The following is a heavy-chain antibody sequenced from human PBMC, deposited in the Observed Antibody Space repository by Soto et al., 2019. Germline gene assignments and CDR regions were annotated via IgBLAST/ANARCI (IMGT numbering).Heavy chain of an antibody. V-gene: IGHV1-2*04. CDR2: INPNSGGT. D-gene: IGHD3-22*01. CDR3: ARDHYDSSGYYYGSPGGV. Sequence: ASLKVSCKASGYTFTGYYMHWVRQAPGQGLEWMGWINPNSGGTNYAQKFQGWVTMTRDTSISTAYMELSRLRSDDTAVYYCARDHYDSSGYYYGSPGGVWGQGTLVTVSS. J-gene: IGHJ1*01. CDR1: GYTFTGYY.